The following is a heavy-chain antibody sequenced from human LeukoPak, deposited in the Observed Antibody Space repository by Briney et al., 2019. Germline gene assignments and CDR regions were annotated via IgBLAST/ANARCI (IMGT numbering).Heavy chain of an antibody. Sequence: SETLSLTCAVYGGSFSDYYWSWIRQPPGKGLEWIGEINHSGSTNYSPSLKSRVTISVDTSKNQFSLKLSSVTAADTAVYYCARATYYYDSSGYYPLNWFDPWGQGTLVTVSS. J-gene: IGHJ5*02. CDR3: ARATYYYDSSGYYPLNWFDP. CDR1: GGSFSDYY. V-gene: IGHV4-34*01. CDR2: INHSGST. D-gene: IGHD3-22*01.